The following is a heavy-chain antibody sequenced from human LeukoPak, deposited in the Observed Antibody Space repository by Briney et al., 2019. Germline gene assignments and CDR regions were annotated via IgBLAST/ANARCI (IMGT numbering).Heavy chain of an antibody. CDR1: GFTFSSYA. CDR3: ARGGNSSWDY. V-gene: IGHV3-7*01. Sequence: GRSLRLSCAASGFTFSSYAMHWVRQAPGKGLEWVANIKPDGTEKYYVDSLKGRFTISRDNAKNSLYLQMNSLRVEDTAVYYCARGGNSSWDYWGQGALVTVSS. D-gene: IGHD6-6*01. J-gene: IGHJ4*02. CDR2: IKPDGTEK.